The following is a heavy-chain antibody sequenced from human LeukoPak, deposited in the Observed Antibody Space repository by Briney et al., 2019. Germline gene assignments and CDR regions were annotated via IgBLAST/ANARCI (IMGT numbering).Heavy chain of an antibody. CDR1: GYTLTELS. D-gene: IGHD3-3*01. J-gene: IGHJ3*02. CDR3: ARHGRFYDAFDI. Sequence: ASVKVSCKVSGYTLTELSMHWVRQAPGKGLEWMGGFDPEDGETIYAQKFQGRVTMTRDTSISTAYMDLSRLRSDDTAVYYCARHGRFYDAFDIWGQGTMVTVSS. V-gene: IGHV1-24*01. CDR2: FDPEDGET.